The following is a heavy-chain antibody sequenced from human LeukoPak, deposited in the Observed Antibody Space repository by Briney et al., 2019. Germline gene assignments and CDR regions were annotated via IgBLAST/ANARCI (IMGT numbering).Heavy chain of an antibody. D-gene: IGHD5-24*01. CDR3: ARDYLVATRDYYYYYGMDV. CDR2: IIPIVGIA. Sequence: ASVKVSCKASGGTFSSNAISWVRQGPGQGLEWMGRIIPIVGIANYAQKYQGRVTITADKSTSTAYMELSSLRSEDTAVYYCARDYLVATRDYYYYYGMDVWGQGTTVTVSS. V-gene: IGHV1-69*04. CDR1: GGTFSSNA. J-gene: IGHJ6*02.